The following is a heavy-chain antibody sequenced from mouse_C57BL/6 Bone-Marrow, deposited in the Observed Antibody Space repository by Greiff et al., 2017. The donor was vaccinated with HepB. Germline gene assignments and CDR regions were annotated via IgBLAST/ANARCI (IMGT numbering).Heavy chain of an antibody. CDR3: SRCLWGLDY. CDR2: INPGSGGT. D-gene: IGHD6-1*01. CDR1: GYAFTNYL. J-gene: IGHJ2*01. Sequence: QVQLQQSGAELVRPGTSVKVSCKASGYAFTNYLIEWVKQRPGQGLEWIGVINPGSGGTNYTEQVKGKATLTADKASSTAYMQLSSLTSEDSAVDFGSRCLWGLDYWGQGTTLTVSS. V-gene: IGHV1-54*01.